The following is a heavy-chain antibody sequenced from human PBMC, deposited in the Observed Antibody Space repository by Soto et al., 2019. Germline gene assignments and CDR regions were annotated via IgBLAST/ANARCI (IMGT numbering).Heavy chain of an antibody. D-gene: IGHD4-17*01. J-gene: IGHJ4*02. CDR2: ISASGVST. Sequence: GGSPRLSWAASGLIFKNYAMNWVRQAPGEGLQWVAGISASGVSTYYADSVKGRFIISRDNSKNTLFLQMNSLRAEDTAIYCCAKVPLRPYCFDYWGLGTLVTVSS. CDR3: AKVPLRPYCFDY. CDR1: GLIFKNYA. V-gene: IGHV3-23*01.